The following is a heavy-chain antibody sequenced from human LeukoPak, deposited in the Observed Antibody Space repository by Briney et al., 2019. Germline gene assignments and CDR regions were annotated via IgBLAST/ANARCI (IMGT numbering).Heavy chain of an antibody. J-gene: IGHJ6*03. CDR3: ARQDIVVVPAANTYYYYMDG. V-gene: IGHV5-51*01. Sequence: GESLKISCKGSGYSFTSYWIGWVRQMPGKGLEWMGIIYPGDSDTRYSPSFQGQVTISADKSISTAYLQWSSLKASDTAMYYCARQDIVVVPAANTYYYYMDGWGKGTTVTVSS. D-gene: IGHD2-2*01. CDR2: IYPGDSDT. CDR1: GYSFTSYW.